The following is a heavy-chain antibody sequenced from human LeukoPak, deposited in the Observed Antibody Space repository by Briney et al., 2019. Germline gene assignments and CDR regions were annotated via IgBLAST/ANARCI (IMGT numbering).Heavy chain of an antibody. D-gene: IGHD2-15*01. V-gene: IGHV1-69*05. CDR1: GGTFSSYA. CDR3: ARDNAPCSGGSCYQYYYYYYMDV. Sequence: SVKVSCKASGGTFSSYAISWVRQAPGQGLEWMGRIIPIFGTANYAQKFQGRVTITTDESTSTACMELSSLRSEDTAVYYCARDNAPCSGGSCYQYYYYYYMDVWGKGTTVTVSS. CDR2: IIPIFGTA. J-gene: IGHJ6*03.